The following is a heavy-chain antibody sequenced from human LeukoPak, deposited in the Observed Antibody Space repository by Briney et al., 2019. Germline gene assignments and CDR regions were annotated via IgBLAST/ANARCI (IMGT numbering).Heavy chain of an antibody. D-gene: IGHD2-2*01. V-gene: IGHV3-23*01. CDR2: ISGSGGST. CDR3: AMGGVVVPAAWGNWFDP. J-gene: IGHJ5*02. CDR1: GFTFSSYA. Sequence: PGRSLRLSCAASGFTFSSYAMSWVRQAPGKGLEWVSAISGSGGSTYYADSVKGRFTISRDNSKNTLYLQMNSLRAEDTAVYYCAMGGVVVPAAWGNWFDPWGQGTLVTVSS.